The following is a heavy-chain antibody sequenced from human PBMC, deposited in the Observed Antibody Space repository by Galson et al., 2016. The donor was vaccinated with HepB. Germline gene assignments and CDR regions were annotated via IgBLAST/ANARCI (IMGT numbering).Heavy chain of an antibody. Sequence: SLRLSCAGSGFIFEDYVLHWVRQPPGKGLEWVSLISWDGSITFYADSVKGRFPISRDNSENSLYLQMDSLRPEDAAFYYCAKASGGDYFFQYWGQGSRVTVSS. D-gene: IGHD1-26*01. CDR2: ISWDGSIT. V-gene: IGHV3-43D*03. CDR3: AKASGGDYFFQY. CDR1: GFIFEDYV. J-gene: IGHJ4*02.